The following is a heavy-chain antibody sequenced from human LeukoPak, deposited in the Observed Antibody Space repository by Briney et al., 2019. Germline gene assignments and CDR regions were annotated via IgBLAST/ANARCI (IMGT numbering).Heavy chain of an antibody. J-gene: IGHJ4*02. V-gene: IGHV3-23*01. CDR3: AKDGIAVAGISAWY. Sequence: GGSLRLSCAASGFTFSSYAMSWVRQAPGKGLEWVSGISDSGGSTYYADSVKGRFTISRDNSKNTVYLQMNSLRAEDTAIYYCAKDGIAVAGISAWYWGQGTQVTVSS. CDR1: GFTFSSYA. CDR2: ISDSGGST. D-gene: IGHD6-19*01.